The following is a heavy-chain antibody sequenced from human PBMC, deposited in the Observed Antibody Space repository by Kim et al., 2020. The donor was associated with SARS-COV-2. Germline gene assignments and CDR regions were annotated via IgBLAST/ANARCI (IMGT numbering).Heavy chain of an antibody. CDR2: IYHSGST. J-gene: IGHJ4*02. V-gene: IGHV4-38-2*02. CDR3: ARDMGRDGYIFDY. CDR1: GYSISSGYY. Sequence: SETLSLTCTVSGYSISSGYYWGWIRQPPGKGLEWIGSIYHSGSTYYNPSLKSRVTISVDTSKNQFSLKLSSVTAADTAVYYCARDMGRDGYIFDYWGQGTLVTVSS. D-gene: IGHD5-12*01.